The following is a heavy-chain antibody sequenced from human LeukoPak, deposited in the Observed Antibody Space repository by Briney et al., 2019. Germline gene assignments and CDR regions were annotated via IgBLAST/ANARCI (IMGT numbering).Heavy chain of an antibody. V-gene: IGHV3-53*01. J-gene: IGHJ4*02. CDR2: IYSDRST. CDR1: GFSINNNY. Sequence: GGSLRLSCKASGFSINNNYMSWVRQAPGKGLEWVSIIYSDRSTNYQEPVKGRFTISRDDSKNTLLLQMDSLRVENTAIYYCARDSAFSSYSYWGQGALVTVSS. D-gene: IGHD2-15*01. CDR3: ARDSAFSSYSY.